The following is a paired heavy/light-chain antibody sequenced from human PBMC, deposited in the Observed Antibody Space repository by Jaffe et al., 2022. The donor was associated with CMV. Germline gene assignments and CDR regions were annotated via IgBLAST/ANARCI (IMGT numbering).Light chain of an antibody. J-gene: IGLJ2*01. Sequence: QSALTQPASVSGSPGQSITISCTGTSSDVGGYNYVSWYQQHPGKAPKLMIYDVSNRPSGVSNRFSGSKSGNTASLTISGLQAEDEADYYCSSYTSSSTLYVVFGGGTKLTVL. CDR1: SSDVGGYNY. V-gene: IGLV2-14*03. CDR2: DVS. CDR3: SSYTSSSTLYVV.
Heavy chain of an antibody. J-gene: IGHJ1*01. CDR2: IDPSDSYT. D-gene: IGHD3-22*01. CDR1: GYSFTSYW. V-gene: IGHV5-10-1*03. CDR3: ARHFYSPPRYYDSSGYYWIQH. Sequence: EVQLVQSGAEVKKPGESLRISCKGSGYSFTSYWISWVRQMPGKGLEWMGRIDPSDSYTNYSPSFQGHVTISADKSISTAYLQWSSLKASDTAMYYCARHFYSPPRYYDSSGYYWIQHWGQGTLVTVSS.